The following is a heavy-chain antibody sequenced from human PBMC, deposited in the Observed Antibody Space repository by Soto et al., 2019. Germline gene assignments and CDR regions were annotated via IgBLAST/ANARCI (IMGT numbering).Heavy chain of an antibody. Sequence: EVQLVESGGGLVQPGGSLRLSCAASGFIFNDHYIDWVRQAPGKGLEWVGRTRNKAKRYTTDYAASVKGRFTISRDDSKDSVYLQMNSMKIEDTAVYFCASAFTNTGNAYLDYWGQGTLVTVSS. J-gene: IGHJ4*02. CDR2: TRNKAKRYTT. CDR1: GFIFNDHY. V-gene: IGHV3-72*01. CDR3: ASAFTNTGNAYLDY. D-gene: IGHD2-21*01.